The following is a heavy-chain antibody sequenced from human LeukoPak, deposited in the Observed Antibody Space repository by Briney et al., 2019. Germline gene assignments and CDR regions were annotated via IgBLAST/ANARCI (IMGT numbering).Heavy chain of an antibody. Sequence: ASETLSLTCTVSGGSISSYHWSWIRQPAGKGLEWIGRIYTSGSTNYNPSLKSRVTMSVDTSKNQFSLKLSSVTAADTAVYYCARAYGSGILGNYYYYYMDVWGKGTTVTVSS. D-gene: IGHD3-10*01. CDR3: ARAYGSGILGNYYYYYMDV. J-gene: IGHJ6*03. CDR1: GGSISSYH. CDR2: IYTSGST. V-gene: IGHV4-4*07.